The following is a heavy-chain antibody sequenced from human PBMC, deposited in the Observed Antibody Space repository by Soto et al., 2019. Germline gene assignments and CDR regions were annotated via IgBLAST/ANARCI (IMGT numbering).Heavy chain of an antibody. V-gene: IGHV3-7*03. CDR1: GFTFSSYW. Sequence: EVQLVESGGGLVQPGGSLRLSCAASGFTFSSYWMSWVRQAPGKGLEWVANIKQDGSEKYYVDSVKGRFTISRDNAKNSLYLQMNSLRAEDTAVYYCARDKPRIAADGTFGGFDPWGQGTLVTVSS. CDR3: ARDKPRIAADGTFGGFDP. J-gene: IGHJ5*02. D-gene: IGHD6-13*01. CDR2: IKQDGSEK.